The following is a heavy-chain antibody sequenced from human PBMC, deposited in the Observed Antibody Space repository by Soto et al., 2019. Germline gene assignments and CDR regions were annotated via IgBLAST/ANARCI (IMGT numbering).Heavy chain of an antibody. J-gene: IGHJ4*01. CDR1: GYIFTHYP. Sequence: ASVKVSCKASGYIFTHYPMHWVRQAPGQRLEWMGWIHAGNGNTKSSQKFQGRVTITRDTSASTVYMELTSPRSEDTAVYYCARQIETTLYYWG. D-gene: IGHD1-1*01. CDR2: IHAGNGNT. CDR3: ARQIETTLYY. V-gene: IGHV1-3*01.